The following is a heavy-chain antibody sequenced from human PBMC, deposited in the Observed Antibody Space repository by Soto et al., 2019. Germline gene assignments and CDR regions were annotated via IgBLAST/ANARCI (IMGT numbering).Heavy chain of an antibody. CDR2: MSSSGATI. CDR1: GFTLSDFY. V-gene: IGHV3-11*01. J-gene: IGHJ4*02. Sequence: QVQLVESGGGSVKPGGSLRLSCGASGFTLSDFYMSWIRQAPGKGLEWVSCMSSSGATIHYADSVKGRFTISRDNAMNSLYRQMNSPRAEDTAVYYCARGSSQVDYWGQGTLVTVSS. CDR3: ARGSSQVDY.